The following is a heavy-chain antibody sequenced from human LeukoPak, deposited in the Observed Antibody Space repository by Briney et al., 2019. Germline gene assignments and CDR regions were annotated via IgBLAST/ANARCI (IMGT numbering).Heavy chain of an antibody. D-gene: IGHD6-19*01. CDR1: VGPFRGYY. V-gene: IGHV4-34*01. CDR3: ARVRVLIVRWLVREAGYFDY. Sequence: SETLSLTCAVYVGPFRGYYWSGIRQPPGKGLEGIGEINHSGSTNHNPSLKSPVTLSVDTSKNYLSLTLRPVTAPDTAVHHCARVRVLIVRWLVREAGYFDYWGQGTLVTVSS. J-gene: IGHJ4*02. CDR2: INHSGST.